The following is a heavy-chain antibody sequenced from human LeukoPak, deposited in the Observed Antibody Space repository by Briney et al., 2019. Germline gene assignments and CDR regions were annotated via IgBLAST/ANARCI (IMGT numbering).Heavy chain of an antibody. D-gene: IGHD3-22*01. CDR1: GGSISSGGYY. Sequence: SQTLSHTCTVSGGSISSGGYYWSWIRQHPGKGLEWIGYIYYSGSTYSNPSLKSRVTISVDTSKNQFSLRLSSVTAADTAVYYCAREVGYYDSSGYFDYWGQGTLVTVSS. J-gene: IGHJ4*02. CDR2: IYYSGST. V-gene: IGHV4-31*03. CDR3: AREVGYYDSSGYFDY.